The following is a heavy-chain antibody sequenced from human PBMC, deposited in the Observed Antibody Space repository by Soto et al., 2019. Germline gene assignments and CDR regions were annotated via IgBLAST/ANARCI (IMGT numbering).Heavy chain of an antibody. V-gene: IGHV4-39*01. J-gene: IGHJ4*02. D-gene: IGHD6-13*01. CDR2: IYYRGGA. CDR1: GGSISSSSYY. CDR3: ARRGISSWYGY. Sequence: QLQLQESGPGLVKPSETLSLTCTVSGGSISSSSYYWGWIRQPPGKGLEWLGRIYYRGGAYYNTSLKSRITLSVDTSKSQFPLKLSSVTAADTAVYYCARRGISSWYGYWGQGTLVTVSS.